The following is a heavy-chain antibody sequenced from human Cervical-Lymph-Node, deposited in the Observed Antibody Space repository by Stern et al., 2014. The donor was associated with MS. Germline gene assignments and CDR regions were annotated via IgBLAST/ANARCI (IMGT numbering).Heavy chain of an antibody. D-gene: IGHD6-6*01. V-gene: IGHV1-24*01. J-gene: IGHJ5*02. CDR1: GHTVAEVA. CDR2: FDPENGET. Sequence: QDQLVQSGAEVKKPGASVKVSCKVSGHTVAEVAMHWVRQAPGKGLEWMGGFDPENGETIYAQNFQARVTMTEDTSTDTAYMELSKLTSDDTAVYYCVAGSWWFDPWGQGTLVTVS. CDR3: VAGSWWFDP.